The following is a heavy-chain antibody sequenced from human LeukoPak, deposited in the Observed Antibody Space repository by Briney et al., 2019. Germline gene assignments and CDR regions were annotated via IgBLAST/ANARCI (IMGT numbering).Heavy chain of an antibody. J-gene: IGHJ4*02. V-gene: IGHV3-9*01. Sequence: GGSLRLSCAASGFTFDGYAMHWVRQAPGKGLEWVSGISWNSGSIGYADSVKGRFTISRDNAKNSLYLQMNSLRAEDTALYYCAKGQFGELLYANFDYWGQGTLVTVSS. CDR3: AKGQFGELLYANFDY. D-gene: IGHD3-10*01. CDR1: GFTFDGYA. CDR2: ISWNSGSI.